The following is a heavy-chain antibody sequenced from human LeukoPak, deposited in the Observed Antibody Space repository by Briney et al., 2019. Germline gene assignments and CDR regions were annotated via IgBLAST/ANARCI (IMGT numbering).Heavy chain of an antibody. V-gene: IGHV1-18*01. J-gene: IGHJ4*02. Sequence: ASVKVSCKASGYTFISYTITWVRQAPGQGLEWIGWISPHNGNANYAQKLQDRVTMTTDTSTNTAYMELRSLRSDDTAVYYCARGPGITIFGGQGDYWGQGTLVTVSS. CDR2: ISPHNGNA. CDR1: GYTFISYT. CDR3: ARGPGITIFGGQGDY. D-gene: IGHD3-3*01.